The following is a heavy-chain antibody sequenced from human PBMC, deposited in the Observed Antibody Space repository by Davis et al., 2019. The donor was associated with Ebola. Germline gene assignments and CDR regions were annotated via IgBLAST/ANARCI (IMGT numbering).Heavy chain of an antibody. CDR2: ISNDGRST. D-gene: IGHD5-12*01. J-gene: IGHJ4*02. Sequence: GESLKISCAASGFTFSSYWIYWVRQAPGKGLEWVSRISNDGRSTSYADSVKGRFTISRDNAKSSLYLQMNSLRVEDTALYYCAKGARWGQGTLVTVSS. CDR1: GFTFSSYW. V-gene: IGHV3-74*01. CDR3: AKGAR.